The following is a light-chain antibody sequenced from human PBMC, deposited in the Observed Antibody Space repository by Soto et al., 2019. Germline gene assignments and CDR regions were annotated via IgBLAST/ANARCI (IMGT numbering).Light chain of an antibody. J-gene: IGKJ4*01. Sequence: ETVLTQSPATLSLSPGERATLSCRASESVSNSLAWYQHKPGQAPRLLIYNASNRATGIPARFSGSGSGTDSTLTISSLEPEDFAVYFCQHRAGWPPALTFGGGTKVDIK. V-gene: IGKV3-11*01. CDR2: NAS. CDR3: QHRAGWPPALT. CDR1: ESVSNS.